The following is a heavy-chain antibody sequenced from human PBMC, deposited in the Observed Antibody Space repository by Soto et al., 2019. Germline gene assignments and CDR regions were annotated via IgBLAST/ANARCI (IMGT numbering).Heavy chain of an antibody. D-gene: IGHD4-17*01. CDR3: AHRSGRGDYGYYMDV. J-gene: IGHJ6*03. Sequence: QITLKESGPTLVKPTQTLTLTCTFSGFSLNTSGVGVGWIRQPPGKALEWLALIYWDDDKRYSPSLKSRLTITRDTSKNQVVLTMTNMDPVDTATYYCAHRSGRGDYGYYMDVWGKGTTVTVSS. CDR2: IYWDDDK. CDR1: GFSLNTSGVG. V-gene: IGHV2-5*02.